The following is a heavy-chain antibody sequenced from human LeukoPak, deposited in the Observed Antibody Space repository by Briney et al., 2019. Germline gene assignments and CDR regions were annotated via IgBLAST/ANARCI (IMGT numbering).Heavy chain of an antibody. J-gene: IGHJ4*02. V-gene: IGHV3-30*18. CDR1: GFTFSSYG. D-gene: IGHD6-13*01. CDR2: ISYDGSNK. Sequence: GRSLRLSCAASGFTFSSYGMHWVRQAPGKGLEWVAVISYDGSNKYYADSVKGRFTISRDNSKNTLYLQMNSLRAEDTAVYYCAKDGSSWEYWGQGTLVTVSA. CDR3: AKDGSSWEY.